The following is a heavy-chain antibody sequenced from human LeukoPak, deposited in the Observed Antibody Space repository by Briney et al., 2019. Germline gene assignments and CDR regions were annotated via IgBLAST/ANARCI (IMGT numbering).Heavy chain of an antibody. CDR3: ARVDRAAADPDYYYYYMDV. D-gene: IGHD6-13*01. CDR1: GFTVSSNY. J-gene: IGHJ6*03. CDR2: IYSGGST. V-gene: IGHV3-53*01. Sequence: AGSLRLSCAASGFTVSSNYMSWVRQAPGKGLEWVSVIYSGGSTYYADSVKGRFTISRDNSKNTLYLQMNSLRAEDTAVYYCARVDRAAADPDYYYYYMDVWGKGTTVTVSS.